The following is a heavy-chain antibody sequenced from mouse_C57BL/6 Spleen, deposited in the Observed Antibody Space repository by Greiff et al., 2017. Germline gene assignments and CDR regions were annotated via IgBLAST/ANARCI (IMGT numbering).Heavy chain of an antibody. J-gene: IGHJ2*01. Sequence: DVKLQESGAELVRPGASVKLSCTASGFNIKDDYMHWVKQRPEQGLEWIGWIDPENGDTEYASKFQGKATITADTSSNTAYLQLSSLTSEDTAVYYCTTRIQGFDYWGQGTTLTVSS. CDR2: IDPENGDT. V-gene: IGHV14-4*01. CDR1: GFNIKDDY. CDR3: TTRIQGFDY.